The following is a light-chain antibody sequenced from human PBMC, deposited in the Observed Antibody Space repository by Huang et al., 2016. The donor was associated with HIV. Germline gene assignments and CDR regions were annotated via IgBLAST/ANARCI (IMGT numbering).Light chain of an antibody. CDR1: QTVNDT. Sequence: EIVMTQSPDTLSVSPGERATLSCRASQTVNDTLAWYQQKPGQPPRLLIYGASARATGIPVRFIGSGSGTDFTLTISSLQSEDSAVYYCQHYNNWPPWTFGQGTKVEIK. J-gene: IGKJ1*01. V-gene: IGKV3-15*01. CDR3: QHYNNWPPWT. CDR2: GAS.